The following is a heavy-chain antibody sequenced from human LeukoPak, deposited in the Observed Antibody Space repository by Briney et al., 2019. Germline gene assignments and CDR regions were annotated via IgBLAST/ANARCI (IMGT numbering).Heavy chain of an antibody. D-gene: IGHD5-24*01. CDR3: ASGDGHSNSY. V-gene: IGHV4-34*01. CDR2: INHSGST. J-gene: IGHJ4*02. Sequence: SETLSLTCAVYGGSFSGYYWSWIRQPPGKGLEWIGEINHSGSTNYNPSLKSRVTISVDTSKNQFSLKLSSVTAADTAVYYCASGDGHSNSYWGQGTLVTVSS. CDR1: GGSFSGYY.